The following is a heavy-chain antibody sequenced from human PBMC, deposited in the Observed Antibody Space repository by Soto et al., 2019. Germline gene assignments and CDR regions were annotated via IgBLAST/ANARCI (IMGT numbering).Heavy chain of an antibody. CDR2: IYAGGTT. D-gene: IGHD2-15*01. CDR3: ARGGEFCSGGSCYSR. Sequence: SGGSLRLSCAASGFTVSDSYISWVRQAPGKGLEWVSVIYAGGTTFYADSVKGRFTISRDNSKNTVYLQMNSLRAEDTAVFYCARGGEFCSGGSCYSRWGQGTLVTVSS. J-gene: IGHJ4*02. V-gene: IGHV3-53*01. CDR1: GFTVSDSY.